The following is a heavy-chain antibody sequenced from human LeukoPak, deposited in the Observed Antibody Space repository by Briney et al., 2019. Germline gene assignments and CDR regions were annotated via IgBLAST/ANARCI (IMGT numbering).Heavy chain of an antibody. J-gene: IGHJ3*02. Sequence: SETLSLTCAVYGGSFSGYYWSWIRQPPGRGLEWIGYIYYSGSTNYNPSLKSRVTISVDTSKNQFSLKLSSVTAADTAVYYCARIPNYDFWSGHDAFDIWGQGTMVTVSS. CDR2: IYYSGST. CDR1: GGSFSGYY. V-gene: IGHV4-59*01. CDR3: ARIPNYDFWSGHDAFDI. D-gene: IGHD3-3*01.